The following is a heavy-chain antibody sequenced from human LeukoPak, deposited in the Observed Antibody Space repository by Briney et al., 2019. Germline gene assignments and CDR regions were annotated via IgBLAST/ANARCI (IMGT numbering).Heavy chain of an antibody. J-gene: IGHJ4*02. CDR2: INAGNGNT. CDR1: GYTFTSYA. V-gene: IGHV1-3*01. Sequence: ASVKVSCKASGYTFTSYAMHWVRRAPGQGLEWMGWINAGNGNTKYSQKFQGRVTITRDTSASTAYMELSSLRSEDTAVYYCASAYYDSSGYSLDFDYWGQGTLVTVSS. CDR3: ASAYYDSSGYSLDFDY. D-gene: IGHD3-22*01.